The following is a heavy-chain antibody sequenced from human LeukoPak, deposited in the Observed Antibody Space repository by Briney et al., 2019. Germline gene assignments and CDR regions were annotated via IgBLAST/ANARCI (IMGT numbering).Heavy chain of an antibody. Sequence: LAGGSLRLSCAASGFTFSDSAMNWVRQAPGKGLEWLSLINFSGSNTYYADSVKGRFTISRHNSKNTLYLQMNSLRTEDTAVYYCARQVDLHWYFDLWGRGTLVTVSS. V-gene: IGHV3-23*01. CDR2: INFSGSNT. CDR3: ARQVDLHWYFDL. D-gene: IGHD1-26*01. J-gene: IGHJ2*01. CDR1: GFTFSDSA.